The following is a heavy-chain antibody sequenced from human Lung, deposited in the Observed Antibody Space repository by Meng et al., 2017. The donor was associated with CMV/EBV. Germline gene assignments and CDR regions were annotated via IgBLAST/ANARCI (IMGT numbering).Heavy chain of an antibody. V-gene: IGHV3-11*04. J-gene: IGHJ5*01. CDR1: GFTFRNYY. CDR3: ARDSSAVHNWLDS. Sequence: CAASGFTFRNYYMTWIRQAPGKGLEWVSYISSSGSITKYLDSLKGRFTISRDNAKNSLFLQMNSLTVEDTAVYYCARDSSAVHNWLDSWGQGTLVTVSS. D-gene: IGHD1-26*01. CDR2: ISSSGSIT.